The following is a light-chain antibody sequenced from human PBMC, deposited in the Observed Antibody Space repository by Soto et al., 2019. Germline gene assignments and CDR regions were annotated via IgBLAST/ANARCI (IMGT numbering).Light chain of an antibody. J-gene: IGKJ2*01. CDR2: GAS. V-gene: IGKV3-20*01. CDR1: QSVSSSY. CDR3: PQYGSSLTMYT. Sequence: EIVLTQSPGTLSLSPGERATLSCRASQSVSSSYLAWYQQKPGQAPRLLIYGASSRATGIPDRFSGSGSGTDFTLTISRLEPEDFAVYYCPQYGSSLTMYTFGQGTKL.